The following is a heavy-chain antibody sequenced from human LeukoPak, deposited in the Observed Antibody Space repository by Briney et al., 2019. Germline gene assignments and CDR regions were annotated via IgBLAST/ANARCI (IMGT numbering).Heavy chain of an antibody. D-gene: IGHD3-3*01. V-gene: IGHV4-39*07. J-gene: IGHJ5*02. Sequence: SETLSLTCTVSGGSIISSDYHWGWVRQPPGKGLEWIGTISYSGNTYYNPSLKSRVTMSVDTSKNQFSLKLTFVTAADTAVYFCARGHDFWSGYSGWFDPWGQGTLVTVSS. CDR1: GGSIISSDYH. CDR2: ISYSGNT. CDR3: ARGHDFWSGYSGWFDP.